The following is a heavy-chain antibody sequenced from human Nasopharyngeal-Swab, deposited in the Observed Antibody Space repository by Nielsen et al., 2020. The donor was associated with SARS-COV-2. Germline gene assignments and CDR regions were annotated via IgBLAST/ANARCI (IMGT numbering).Heavy chain of an antibody. Sequence: SETLSLTCTVSGGSISSYYWSWIRQPPGKGLEWIGYIYYSGSTNYIPSLKSRVTISVDTSKNQFSLKLSSVTAADTAVYYCARGEYSGDLDYWVQGTLVTVSS. CDR2: IYYSGST. D-gene: IGHD5-12*01. CDR3: ARGEYSGDLDY. CDR1: GGSISSYY. V-gene: IGHV4-59*01. J-gene: IGHJ4*02.